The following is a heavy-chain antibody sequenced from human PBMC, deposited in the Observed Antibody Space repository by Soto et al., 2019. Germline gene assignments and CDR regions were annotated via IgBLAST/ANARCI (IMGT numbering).Heavy chain of an antibody. CDR3: AHYVSTSPAGGVDP. CDR1: GLSLSTRGEA. V-gene: IGHV2-5*02. Sequence: QITLKESGPTLVKPTQTLTLTCTFSGLSLSTRGEAVGWIRQPPGKAREWLALIYWDDDKRYNPTLKTRLTITKDTSKNQVVLTLTNMDPVDTATYYCAHYVSTSPAGGVDPWGQGILVTVSS. CDR2: IYWDDDK. J-gene: IGHJ5*02. D-gene: IGHD3-10*02.